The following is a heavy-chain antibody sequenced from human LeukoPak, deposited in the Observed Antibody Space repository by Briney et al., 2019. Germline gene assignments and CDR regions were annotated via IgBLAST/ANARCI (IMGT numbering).Heavy chain of an antibody. D-gene: IGHD3-10*02. CDR3: AKGPLVRYAGSYFFDY. CDR2: ISGSGGST. V-gene: IGHV3-23*01. Sequence: GGSLRLSCAASGFTFSSYAMSWVRQAPGKGLEWVSAISGSGGSTYYADSAKGRFTISRDNSKNTLYLQMNSLRAEDTAVYYCAKGPLVRYAGSYFFDYWGQGTLVTVSS. J-gene: IGHJ4*02. CDR1: GFTFSSYA.